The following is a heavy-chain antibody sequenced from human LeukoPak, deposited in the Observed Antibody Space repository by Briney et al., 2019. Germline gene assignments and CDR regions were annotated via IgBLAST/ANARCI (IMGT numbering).Heavy chain of an antibody. CDR2: FDREDGKT. J-gene: IGHJ6*02. CDR1: GYTLTELS. CDR3: ATELAWGYERYYYGMDV. V-gene: IGHV1-24*01. Sequence: GASVKVSCKVSGYTLTELSMHWVRQAPGKGLEWMGGFDREDGKTIYAQKFQGRVTMTEDTSTDTAYMELSSLRSEDTAVYYCATELAWGYERYYYGMDVWGQGTTVTVSS. D-gene: IGHD5-12*01.